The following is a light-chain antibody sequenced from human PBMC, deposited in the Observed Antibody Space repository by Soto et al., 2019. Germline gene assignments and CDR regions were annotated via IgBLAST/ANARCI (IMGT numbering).Light chain of an antibody. V-gene: IGLV1-44*01. CDR3: AAWDDSLNGLYV. J-gene: IGLJ1*01. CDR2: TDN. Sequence: QSALAQPPSASGTPGQRVTISCSGGSSNIGINTVNWHQQVPGTAPKLLIYTDNQRPSGVPDRFSGSKSGTSASLAISGLQSEDEADYYCAAWDDSLNGLYVFGTGTKVTVL. CDR1: SSNIGINT.